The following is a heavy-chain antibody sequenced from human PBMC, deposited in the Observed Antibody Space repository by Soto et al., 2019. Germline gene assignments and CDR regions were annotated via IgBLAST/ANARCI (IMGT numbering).Heavy chain of an antibody. CDR2: MFHSGST. CDR3: ARTISRPSNWLDP. V-gene: IGHV4-39*01. CDR1: GGSLSSSAYH. D-gene: IGHD3-9*01. J-gene: IGHJ5*02. Sequence: SETLSLTCTVSGGSLSSSAYHWGWIRQPPGKGLEWIASMFHSGSTYYNPSLKSRVTISINTSKTQFSLKLNSVTAADTAVYYWARTISRPSNWLDPWGQRTRVSVSS.